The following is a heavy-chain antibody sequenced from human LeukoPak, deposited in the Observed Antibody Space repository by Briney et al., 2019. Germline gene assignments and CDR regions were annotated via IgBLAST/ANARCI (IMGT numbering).Heavy chain of an antibody. J-gene: IGHJ4*02. CDR2: INHSGST. Sequence: PSETLSLTCAVYGGSFSGYYWSWIRQPPGKGLEWIGEINHSGSTNYNPSLKSRVTISVDTSKNQFSLKLSSVTAADTAVYYCARGSPSYDFWSGYHPPYFDYWGQGTLVTVSS. V-gene: IGHV4-34*01. D-gene: IGHD3-3*01. CDR1: GGSFSGYY. CDR3: ARGSPSYDFWSGYHPPYFDY.